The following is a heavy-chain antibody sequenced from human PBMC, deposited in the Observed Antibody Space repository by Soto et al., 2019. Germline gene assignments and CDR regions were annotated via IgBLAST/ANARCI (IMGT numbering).Heavy chain of an antibody. CDR1: GGSISSYY. V-gene: IGHV4-59*01. CDR3: ARGKMVVNYFDY. CDR2: IYYSGST. D-gene: IGHD2-15*01. J-gene: IGHJ4*02. Sequence: PSETLSLTCTVSGGSISSYYWSWIRQPPGKGLEWIGYIYYSGSTNYNPSLKSRVTISVDTSKNQFSLKLSSVTAADTAVYYCARGKMVVNYFDYWGQGTLVTVSS.